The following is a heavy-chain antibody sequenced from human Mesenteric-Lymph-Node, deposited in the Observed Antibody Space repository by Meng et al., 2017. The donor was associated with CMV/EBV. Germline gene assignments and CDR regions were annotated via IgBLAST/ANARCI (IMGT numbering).Heavy chain of an antibody. CDR3: AKGGAYDSLDY. D-gene: IGHD5-12*01. J-gene: IGHJ4*02. CDR1: GYTFTGYY. Sequence: SCKASGYTFTGYYMHWVRQAPGQGLEWMGRINPNSGGTNYAQKFQGGVTMTRDTSISTAYMELSRLKSDDTAVYYCAKGGAYDSLDYWGQGTLVTVSS. V-gene: IGHV1-2*06. CDR2: INPNSGGT.